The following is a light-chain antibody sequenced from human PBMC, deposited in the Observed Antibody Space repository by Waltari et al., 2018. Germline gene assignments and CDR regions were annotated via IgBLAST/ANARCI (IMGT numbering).Light chain of an antibody. Sequence: EIVLTQSPATLSLSPVERATLFCRASQSVSTYFDWYQQKPGQAPRRLIFDTSNSAAGIPAWFTGRWSGTDFTLTISGLEPEDFAVYYCHLVSTFGQGTRLEI. CDR2: DTS. CDR1: QSVSTY. CDR3: HLVST. J-gene: IGKJ5*01. V-gene: IGKV3-11*01.